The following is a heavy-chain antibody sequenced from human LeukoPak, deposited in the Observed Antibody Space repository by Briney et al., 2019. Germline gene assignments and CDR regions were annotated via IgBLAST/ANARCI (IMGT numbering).Heavy chain of an antibody. Sequence: SETLSLTCTVSGGSISSYYWSWIRQPAGKGLEWIGRIYTSGSTNYNPSLKSRVTMSVDTSKNQFSLKLSSVTAADTAAYYCARENYYDSSGYFKTTMYYFDYWGQGTLVTVSS. D-gene: IGHD3-22*01. CDR2: IYTSGST. CDR1: GGSISSYY. CDR3: ARENYYDSSGYFKTTMYYFDY. V-gene: IGHV4-4*07. J-gene: IGHJ4*02.